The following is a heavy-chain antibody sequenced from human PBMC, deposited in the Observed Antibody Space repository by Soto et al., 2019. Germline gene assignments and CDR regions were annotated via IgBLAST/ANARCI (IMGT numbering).Heavy chain of an antibody. Sequence: QVQLQESGPGLVKPSQTLSLTCTVSGGSISSGDYYWSWIRQHPGKGLEWIGYIYYSGSTYYNPSLKSLVTISVDTSKNQFSLKLSSVTAADTAVYYCARGGEGAYAIDYWGQGTLVTVSS. J-gene: IGHJ4*02. CDR3: ARGGEGAYAIDY. D-gene: IGHD3-16*01. CDR1: GGSISSGDYY. CDR2: IYYSGST. V-gene: IGHV4-30-4*01.